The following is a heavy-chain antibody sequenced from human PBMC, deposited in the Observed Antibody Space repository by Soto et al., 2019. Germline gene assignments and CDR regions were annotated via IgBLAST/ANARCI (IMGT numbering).Heavy chain of an antibody. Sequence: QVQLVQSGAEVKKPGSSVKVSCKASGGTFSSYAISWVRQAPGQGLEWMGGIIPIFGTANYAQKFQGRVTITADESTSTAYMELSSLRSEDTAVYYCARLPKYYDLWSGSPVHFDYWGQGTLVTVSS. CDR3: ARLPKYYDLWSGSPVHFDY. J-gene: IGHJ4*02. CDR1: GGTFSSYA. CDR2: IIPIFGTA. V-gene: IGHV1-69*12. D-gene: IGHD3-3*01.